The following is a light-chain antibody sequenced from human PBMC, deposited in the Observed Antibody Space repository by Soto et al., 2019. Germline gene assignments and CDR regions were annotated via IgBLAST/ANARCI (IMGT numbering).Light chain of an antibody. CDR3: QQRINSPNT. V-gene: IGKV3-11*01. CDR2: DAS. CDR1: QRVSSY. Sequence: IVLTQSPAPLSWSPGEMATISCRARQRVSSYLAWYHQKPGHAPRLLIYDASNMDTGIPARFSGSGSGTDFTLTIRSLEPEDFAVYDCQQRINSPNTFGQGTQLEIK. J-gene: IGKJ2*01.